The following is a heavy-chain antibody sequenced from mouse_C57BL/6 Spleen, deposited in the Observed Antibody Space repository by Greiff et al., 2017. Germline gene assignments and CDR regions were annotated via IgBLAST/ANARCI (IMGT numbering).Heavy chain of an antibody. Sequence: QVQLQQSGAELVKPGASVKISCKASGYAFSSYWMNWVKQRPGKGLEWIGKIYPGDGDTNYNGKFKGKATLTADKSSSTAYMPLSSLTSEDSAVFFCAKDSSGQRAMDYWGQGTSVTVSS. D-gene: IGHD3-2*02. J-gene: IGHJ4*01. V-gene: IGHV1-80*01. CDR3: AKDSSGQRAMDY. CDR2: IYPGDGDT. CDR1: GYAFSSYW.